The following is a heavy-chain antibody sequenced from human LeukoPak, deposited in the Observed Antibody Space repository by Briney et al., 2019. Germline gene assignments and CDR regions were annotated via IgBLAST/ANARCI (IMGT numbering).Heavy chain of an antibody. CDR1: GFTFSSYW. J-gene: IGHJ6*03. CDR3: ARESCTTCYTYSYSYYMDV. V-gene: IGHV3-74*01. Sequence: GGSLRLSCAASGFTFSSYWMHWVRQAPGKGLVWVSRINSDGSSTSYADSVKGRFTISRDNAKNSLFLHMNSLRAEDTAVYYCARESCTTCYTYSYSYYMDVWGQGTTVTVSS. CDR2: INSDGSST. D-gene: IGHD2-2*01.